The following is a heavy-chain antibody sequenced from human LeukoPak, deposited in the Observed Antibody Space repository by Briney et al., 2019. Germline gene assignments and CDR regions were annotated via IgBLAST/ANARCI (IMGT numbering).Heavy chain of an antibody. D-gene: IGHD6-13*01. CDR2: MHYSGSN. Sequence: SETLSLTCTVSSGSISTYYWSWIRQPPGKGLEWIGYMHYSGSNNYNPSLNSRITMSVDTSKNQFSLKLSSVTAADTAVYYCATFYSFSAYYYYYMDVWGKGTTVT. CDR3: ATFYSFSAYYYYYMDV. CDR1: SGSISTYY. J-gene: IGHJ6*03. V-gene: IGHV4-59*01.